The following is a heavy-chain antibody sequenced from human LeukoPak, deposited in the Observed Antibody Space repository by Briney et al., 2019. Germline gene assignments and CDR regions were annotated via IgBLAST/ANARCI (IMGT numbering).Heavy chain of an antibody. J-gene: IGHJ4*02. D-gene: IGHD2-21*02. CDR3: ARITYCGGDCYAPIAPDFDY. CDR1: GFTFSSYA. Sequence: GGSLRLSCAASGFTFSSYAMSWVRQAPGKGLEWVANIKQDGSGKYYVDSVKGRFTISRDNAKNSLYLQMNSLRAEDTAVYYCARITYCGGDCYAPIAPDFDYWGQGTLVTVSS. V-gene: IGHV3-7*01. CDR2: IKQDGSGK.